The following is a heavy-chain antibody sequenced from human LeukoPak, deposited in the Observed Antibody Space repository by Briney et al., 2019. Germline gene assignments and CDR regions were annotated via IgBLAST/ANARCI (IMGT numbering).Heavy chain of an antibody. CDR2: IYQCGST. J-gene: IGHJ4*02. CDR3: ARQVSIFGVVPYYFDY. V-gene: IGHV4-38-2*02. Sequence: SETLSLTCTVSGYSISSGYYWGWIRQPPGKGLEWIGSIYQCGSTYYNPSLKSRVTISVDTSKNQFSLKLSSVTAADTAVYYCARQVSIFGVVPYYFDYWGQGTLVTVSS. CDR1: GYSISSGYY. D-gene: IGHD3-3*01.